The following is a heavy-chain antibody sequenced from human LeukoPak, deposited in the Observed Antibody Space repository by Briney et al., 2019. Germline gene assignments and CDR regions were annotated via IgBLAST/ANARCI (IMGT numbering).Heavy chain of an antibody. D-gene: IGHD1-1*01. Sequence: SETLSLTCAVYGGSFSGYYWSWIRQPPGKGLEWIGEINHSGSTNYNPSLKSRVTISVDTSKNQFSPKLSSVTAADTAVYYCARGLRRGTTPWGQGTLVTVSS. CDR2: INHSGST. V-gene: IGHV4-34*01. J-gene: IGHJ5*02. CDR1: GGSFSGYY. CDR3: ARGLRRGTTP.